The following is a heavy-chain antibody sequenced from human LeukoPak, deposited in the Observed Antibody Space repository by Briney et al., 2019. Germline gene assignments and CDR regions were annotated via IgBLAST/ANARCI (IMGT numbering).Heavy chain of an antibody. CDR3: ARRAGYGDYTFDY. Sequence: SETLSLTCTVSGGSISSYYWSWIRQPPGKGLEWIGYIYYSGSTNYNPSLKSRVTISVDTSKNQFSLKLSSVTAADTAVYYCARRAGYGDYTFDYWGQGTLVTVSS. J-gene: IGHJ4*02. V-gene: IGHV4-59*01. CDR2: IYYSGST. D-gene: IGHD4-17*01. CDR1: GGSISSYY.